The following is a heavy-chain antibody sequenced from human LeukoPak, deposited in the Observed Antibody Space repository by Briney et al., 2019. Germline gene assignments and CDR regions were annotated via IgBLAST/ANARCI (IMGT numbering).Heavy chain of an antibody. D-gene: IGHD3-9*01. V-gene: IGHV5-51*01. CDR1: GYSFTSYW. J-gene: IGHJ4*02. Sequence: GESLKISCKGSGYSFTSYWIGWVRQMPGKGLEWMGIIYPGDSDTRYSPSFQGQVTISADKSISTAYLQWGSLKASDTAMYYCARQIVTYYDIAIRYFDSWGQGTLVTVSS. CDR2: IYPGDSDT. CDR3: ARQIVTYYDIAIRYFDS.